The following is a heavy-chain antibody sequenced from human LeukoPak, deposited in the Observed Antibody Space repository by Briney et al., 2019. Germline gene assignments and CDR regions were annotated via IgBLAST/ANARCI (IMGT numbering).Heavy chain of an antibody. J-gene: IGHJ4*02. CDR2: VSYDGSWD. V-gene: IGHV3-30*01. Sequence: PGGSLRLSCAASGFTFSSYAMNWVRQTPGKGLEWVAFVSYDGSWDSHSDSVKGRFTISRDDSKNTLYLQMTRLRAEDTAVYYCTREERGYIPAFWGQGTLVTVSS. CDR1: GFTFSSYA. D-gene: IGHD3-16*02. CDR3: TREERGYIPAF.